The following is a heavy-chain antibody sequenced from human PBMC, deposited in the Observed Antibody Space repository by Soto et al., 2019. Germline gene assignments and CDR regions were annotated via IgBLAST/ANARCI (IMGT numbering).Heavy chain of an antibody. J-gene: IGHJ4*02. CDR2: IYYSGST. V-gene: IGHV4-39*01. CDR3: ASPTSGYEHTFTY. D-gene: IGHD3-3*01. Sequence: SETLSLTCAVSGGSISSSNYYWGWIRQPPGKGLEWIATIYYSGSTYYNPSLKGRVTISMDTSKNQFSLQLTSVTAADTALYFCASPTSGYEHTFTYWGQGTLVTVSS. CDR1: GGSISSSNYY.